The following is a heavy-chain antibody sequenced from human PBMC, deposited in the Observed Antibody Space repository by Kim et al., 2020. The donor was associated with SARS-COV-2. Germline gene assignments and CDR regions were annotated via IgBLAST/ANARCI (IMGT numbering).Heavy chain of an antibody. Sequence: GGSLRLSCAASGFTFSSYGMHWVRQAPGKGLEWVAVIWYDGSNKYYADSVKGRFTISRDNSKNTLYLQMNSLRAEDTAVYYCARDLALGQIDYFDYWGQGTLVTVSS. CDR1: GFTFSSYG. D-gene: IGHD6-6*01. CDR2: IWYDGSNK. J-gene: IGHJ4*02. V-gene: IGHV3-33*01. CDR3: ARDLALGQIDYFDY.